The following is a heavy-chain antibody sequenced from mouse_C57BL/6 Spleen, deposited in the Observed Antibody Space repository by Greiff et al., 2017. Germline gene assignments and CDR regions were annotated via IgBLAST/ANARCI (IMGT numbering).Heavy chain of an antibody. J-gene: IGHJ4*01. CDR2: ITPNYGTT. Sequence: VQLQQSGPELVKPGASVKISCKASGYSFTDYNMNWVKQSNGKSLEWIGVITPNYGTTSYNQKFKGKATLTVDQSSSTAYMHLNSLTSEDSAVYYGARWRDDYDREGAMDYWGQGTSATVSS. V-gene: IGHV1-39*01. D-gene: IGHD2-4*01. CDR3: ARWRDDYDREGAMDY. CDR1: GYSFTDYN.